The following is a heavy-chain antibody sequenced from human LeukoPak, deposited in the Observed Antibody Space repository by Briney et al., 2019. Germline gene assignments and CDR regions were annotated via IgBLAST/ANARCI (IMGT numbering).Heavy chain of an antibody. CDR3: ASGYCDFWSGYLPTGP. Sequence: GGSLRLSCAASGFTFSDYAMSWVRQAPGKGLEWVSTISGSGGDTYYADSVKGRFTISRDNSKNTLYLQMNSLRAEDTALYYCASGYCDFWSGYLPTGPWGQGTLVTVSS. V-gene: IGHV3-23*01. J-gene: IGHJ5*02. CDR1: GFTFSDYA. D-gene: IGHD3-3*01. CDR2: ISGSGGDT.